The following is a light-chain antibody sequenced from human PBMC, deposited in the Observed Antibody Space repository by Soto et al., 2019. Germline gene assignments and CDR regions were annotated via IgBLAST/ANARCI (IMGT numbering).Light chain of an antibody. CDR1: SSDVGSYDA. CDR2: EVN. Sequence: QSALTQPASVSGSPGQSITISCTGISSDVGSYDAVSWYQHHPGKVPKLMIYEVNKRPSGVSYRFSGSKSGNTASLTISGLQAEDEADYYCCSYAGTSYVFGSGTKVTVL. CDR3: CSYAGTSYV. J-gene: IGLJ1*01. V-gene: IGLV2-23*02.